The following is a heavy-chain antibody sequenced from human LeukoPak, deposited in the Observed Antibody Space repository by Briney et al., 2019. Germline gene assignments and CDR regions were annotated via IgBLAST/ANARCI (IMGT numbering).Heavy chain of an antibody. Sequence: SETLSFTCTVSGGSIIRTDYYWGWIRQPPGKGLEWIGSIYHSGSTYYNPSLESRVSVSVDTSKSQFSLRLSSVTAADTAVYYCVTSYGSNFYWGQGTLVTVSS. CDR2: IYHSGST. CDR1: GGSIIRTDYY. V-gene: IGHV4-39*01. CDR3: VTSYGSNFY. J-gene: IGHJ4*02. D-gene: IGHD6-19*01.